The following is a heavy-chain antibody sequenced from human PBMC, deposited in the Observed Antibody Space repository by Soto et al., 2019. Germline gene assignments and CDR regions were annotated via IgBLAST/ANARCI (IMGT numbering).Heavy chain of an antibody. CDR3: ARKAWVRFDY. J-gene: IGHJ4*02. D-gene: IGHD7-27*01. CDR1: GDSISSSVW. V-gene: IGHV4-4*02. CDR2: VFHTGNT. Sequence: QVQMQESGPGLVKPSGTLSLTCAVSGDSISSSVWWTWVRQLPGKGLEWIGEVFHTGNTNYNPSLKSRVTMSVDKSTNEFSLKVTSVTAADTAIYYCARKAWVRFDYWGQGALVTVSS.